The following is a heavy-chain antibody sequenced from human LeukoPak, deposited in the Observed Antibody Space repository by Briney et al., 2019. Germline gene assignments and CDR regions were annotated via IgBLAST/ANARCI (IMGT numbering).Heavy chain of an antibody. V-gene: IGHV4-59*01. D-gene: IGHD3-3*01. CDR1: GGSISGYN. J-gene: IGHJ6*03. CDR3: ARGYYDFCRGSEYYYYMDV. CDR2: IYYSGST. Sequence: NPSETLSLTCTVSGGSISGYNWSWIRPPPGKGREWIGYIYYSGSTNYNPSLKSRVTISVDTSKNHFSLKLSSVTAADTAEYYCARGYYDFCRGSEYYYYMDVWGKGTTVTVSS.